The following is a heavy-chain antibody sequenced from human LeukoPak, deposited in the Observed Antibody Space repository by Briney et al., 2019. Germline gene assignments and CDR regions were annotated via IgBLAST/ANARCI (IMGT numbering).Heavy chain of an antibody. CDR1: GFTFSSYE. D-gene: IGHD6-13*01. CDR3: ARGSSSWKY. CDR2: ISSSGSTI. J-gene: IGHJ4*02. Sequence: GGSLRLSCAASGFTFSSYEMNWVRQAPGKGLEWVSYISSSGSTIYYADSVKGRFTISRDNAKNSLYLQMSSLRAEDTAVYYCARGSSSWKYWGQGTLVTVSS. V-gene: IGHV3-48*03.